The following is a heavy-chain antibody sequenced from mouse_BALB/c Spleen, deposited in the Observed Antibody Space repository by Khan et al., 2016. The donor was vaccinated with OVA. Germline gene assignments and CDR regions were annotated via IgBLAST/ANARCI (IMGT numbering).Heavy chain of an antibody. V-gene: IGHV3-5*02. D-gene: IGHD1-1*01. CDR2: IYYSGTV. Sequence: EVQLKQSGPGLVKPSQTVSLTCTVTGISITSGNYRWSWIRQFPGNKLEWIGNIYYSGTVTYNPSLTSRTTITRDTSKNLFFLEMNSLTAEDTATYYCARDYGSLYWYFDVWGAGTTGTVSS. CDR1: GISITSGNYR. J-gene: IGHJ1*01. CDR3: ARDYGSLYWYFDV.